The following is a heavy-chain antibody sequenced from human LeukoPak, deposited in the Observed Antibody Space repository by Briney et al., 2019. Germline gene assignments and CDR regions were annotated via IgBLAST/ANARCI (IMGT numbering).Heavy chain of an antibody. D-gene: IGHD3-16*02. CDR1: GGSLGRGAYS. CDR2: MYYSQRT. J-gene: IGHJ4*02. CDR3: ARDPTAEYDYVWGSYRSYFDY. Sequence: WEPLSLTCALWGGSLGRGAYSWPWTPQSPGKGLEWNGYMYYSQRTYYNHSLKSRVTISVDTSKNHFSLKLSSVTAADTAVYYRARDPTAEYDYVWGSYRSYFDYWGQGTLVTVSS. V-gene: IGHV4-61*03.